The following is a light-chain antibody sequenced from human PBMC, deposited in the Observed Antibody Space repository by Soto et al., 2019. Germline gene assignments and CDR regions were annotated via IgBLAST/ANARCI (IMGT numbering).Light chain of an antibody. V-gene: IGLV1-51*01. Sequence: VLTQPPSVSAAPGQKVAISCSGSSSNIGNNFVTWYQQLPGTAPKLLIYDNNKRPSGIPDRFSGSQSGTSATLGITGLQTGDEAVYYCGSWDSSLTYVFGTGTKVTV. J-gene: IGLJ1*01. CDR2: DNN. CDR3: GSWDSSLTYV. CDR1: SSNIGNNF.